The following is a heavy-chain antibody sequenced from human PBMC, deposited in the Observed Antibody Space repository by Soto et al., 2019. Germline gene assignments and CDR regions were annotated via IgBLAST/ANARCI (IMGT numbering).Heavy chain of an antibody. Sequence: QVQLVQSGAEVKKPGASVKVSCKASGYTFTGYYMHWVRQAPGQGLEWMGWINPNSGGTNYAQKFQGWVTMPRDTSISTAYMELSRLRSDDTAVYYCAREDIAAAGATYYYYYGMDVWGQGTTVTVSS. V-gene: IGHV1-2*04. CDR1: GYTFTGYY. D-gene: IGHD6-13*01. CDR2: INPNSGGT. J-gene: IGHJ6*02. CDR3: AREDIAAAGATYYYYYGMDV.